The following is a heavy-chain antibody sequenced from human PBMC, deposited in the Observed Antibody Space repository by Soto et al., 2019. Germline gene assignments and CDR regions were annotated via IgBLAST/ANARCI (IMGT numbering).Heavy chain of an antibody. V-gene: IGHV5-51*01. J-gene: IGHJ1*01. CDR2: IYPGDSDT. CDR1: GYSFTSYW. D-gene: IGHD2-15*01. CDR3: AREAPYCSGGSCYYPH. Sequence: LGESLKISCKGSGYSFTSYWIGWVRQMPGKGLEWMGIIYPGDSDTRYSPSFQGQVTISADKSISTAYLQWSSLKASDTAMYYCAREAPYCSGGSCYYPHWGQGTLVTVSS.